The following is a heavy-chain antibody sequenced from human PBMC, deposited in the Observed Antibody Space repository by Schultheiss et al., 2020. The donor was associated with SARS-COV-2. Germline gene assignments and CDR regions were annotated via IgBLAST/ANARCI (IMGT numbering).Heavy chain of an antibody. CDR2: ISSDGGTT. CDR1: GFTFSSYA. CDR3: ARVEDYGDYYFDY. Sequence: GGSLRLSCAASGFTFSSYAMHWVRQAPGKGLEFVSAISSDGGTTYYASSVKGRFTISRDNSKNTLYLQMNSLRAEDTAVYYCARVEDYGDYYFDYWGQGTLVTVSS. D-gene: IGHD4-17*01. V-gene: IGHV3-64*01. J-gene: IGHJ4*02.